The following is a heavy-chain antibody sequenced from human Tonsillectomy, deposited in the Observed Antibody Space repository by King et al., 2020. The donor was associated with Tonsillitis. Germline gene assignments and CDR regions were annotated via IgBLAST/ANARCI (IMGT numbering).Heavy chain of an antibody. Sequence: VQLVESGGGLVKPGGSLRLSCAASGFTFSDYYMSWIRQAPGKGLEWVSYISSSGSTIYYADSVKGRFTISSDNAKNSLSLQMNSLRAEDTAVYYCARDSTGDSYYYYGMDVWGQGTTVTVSS. CDR3: ARDSTGDSYYYYGMDV. V-gene: IGHV3-11*01. CDR1: GFTFSDYY. J-gene: IGHJ6*02. D-gene: IGHD7-27*01. CDR2: ISSSGSTI.